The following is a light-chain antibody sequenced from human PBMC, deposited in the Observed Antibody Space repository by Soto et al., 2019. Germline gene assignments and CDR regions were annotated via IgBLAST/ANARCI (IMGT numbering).Light chain of an antibody. V-gene: IGKV3-20*01. CDR2: GAS. J-gene: IGKJ3*01. CDR1: QTISDNH. Sequence: DIVLTQSPGTLSLSPGERATLSCRASQTISDNHLAWYQQKPGQSPGLLISGASVRAPGVPDRFSGSGSETDFTLTISRLEPEDFGFYYCQQYGSSPEISFGPGTKVDIK. CDR3: QQYGSSPEIS.